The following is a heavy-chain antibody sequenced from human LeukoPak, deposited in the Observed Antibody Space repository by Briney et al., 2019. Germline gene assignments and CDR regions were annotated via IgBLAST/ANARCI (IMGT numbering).Heavy chain of an antibody. Sequence: GGSLRLSCAASGFTFSTYAMGWVRQAPGKGLEWVSTISDTTYYADSVKGRFTISRDNSRNTLYLQMSRMSTEDTAVYYCAKGQAITGRNFFDPWGQGTLVTVSS. CDR1: GFTFSTYA. CDR2: ISDTT. V-gene: IGHV3-23*01. J-gene: IGHJ5*02. CDR3: AKGQAITGRNFFDP. D-gene: IGHD1-20*01.